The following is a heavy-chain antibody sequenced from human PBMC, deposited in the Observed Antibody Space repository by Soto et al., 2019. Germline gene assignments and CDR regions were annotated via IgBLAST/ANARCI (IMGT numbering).Heavy chain of an antibody. CDR3: ARQFAVYAFDI. V-gene: IGHV4-59*08. J-gene: IGHJ3*02. CDR1: GGSISSYY. Sequence: PSETLSLTCTVSGGSISSYYWSWIRQPPGKGLEWIGYIYYSGSTNYNPSLKSRVTISVDTSKNQFSLKLSSVTAADTAVYYCARQFAVYAFDIWGQGTMVTVSS. CDR2: IYYSGST.